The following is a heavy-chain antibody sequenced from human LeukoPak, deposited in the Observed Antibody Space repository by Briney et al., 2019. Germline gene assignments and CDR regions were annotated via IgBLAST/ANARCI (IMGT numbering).Heavy chain of an antibody. CDR3: ARDRGHPRVYYYGMDV. Sequence: PGRSLRLSCAASGFAFSSYGMHWVRQAPGKGLEWVAVIWYDGSNKYYADSVKGRFTISRDNSKNTLYLQMNSLRAEDTAVYYCARDRGHPRVYYYGMDVWGQGTTVTVSS. CDR2: IWYDGSNK. CDR1: GFAFSSYG. J-gene: IGHJ6*02. D-gene: IGHD3-10*01. V-gene: IGHV3-33*01.